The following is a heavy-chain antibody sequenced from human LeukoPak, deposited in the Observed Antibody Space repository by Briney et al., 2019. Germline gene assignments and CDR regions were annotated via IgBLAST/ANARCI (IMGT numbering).Heavy chain of an antibody. CDR1: GFTFSGYY. CDR2: INHSGST. J-gene: IGHJ4*02. Sequence: PSETLSLTCAVYGFTFSGYYWSWLRQPPGKGLEWIGEINHSGSTNYNPSLKSRVTISVDTSKNQFSLKLSSVTAADTAVYYCARSRGTPDYWGQGTLVTVSS. CDR3: ARSRGTPDY. V-gene: IGHV4-34*01. D-gene: IGHD2-15*01.